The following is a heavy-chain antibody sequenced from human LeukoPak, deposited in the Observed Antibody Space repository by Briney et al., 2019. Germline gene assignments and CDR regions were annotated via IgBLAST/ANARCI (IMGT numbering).Heavy chain of an antibody. J-gene: IGHJ4*02. V-gene: IGHV5-10-1*01. CDR2: IDPSDSYT. D-gene: IGHD3-16*01. CDR3: ATARASLTSFDY. Sequence: GESLRISCKGSGYSFTSYWISWVRQMPGKGLEWMGRIDPSDSYTNYSPSFQGHVTISADKSISTAYLQWSSLKASATAMYYCATARASLTSFDYWGQGTLVTVSS. CDR1: GYSFTSYW.